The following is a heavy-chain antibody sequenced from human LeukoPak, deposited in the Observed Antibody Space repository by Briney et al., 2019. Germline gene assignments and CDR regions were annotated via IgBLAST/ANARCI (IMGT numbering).Heavy chain of an antibody. CDR3: ARDRLRWKGAGATNWFDP. Sequence: ASVKVSCKASGYTFTSYGISWVRQAPGQGLQWMGWISGYNGNTNYAQKLQGRVTMTTDTSTSTVYMELRSLRSDDTAMYYCARDRLRWKGAGATNWFDPWGQGTLVTVSS. J-gene: IGHJ5*02. CDR2: ISGYNGNT. CDR1: GYTFTSYG. V-gene: IGHV1-18*01. D-gene: IGHD4-23*01.